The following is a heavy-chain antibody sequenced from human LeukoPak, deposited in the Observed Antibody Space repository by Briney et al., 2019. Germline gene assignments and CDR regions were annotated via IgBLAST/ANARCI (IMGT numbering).Heavy chain of an antibody. CDR2: IYSSVTT. Sequence: SETLSLTCTVSGGSISNYYWNWIRQPPGKGLEWIGLIYSSVTTNYNTSLKSRLSSSIDTSKNQFSLKLTSMTAADTAGHYCARVSASGSTRLFDYWGQGTLVTVSS. CDR3: ARVSASGSTRLFDY. CDR1: GGSISNYY. V-gene: IGHV4-59*01. J-gene: IGHJ4*02. D-gene: IGHD6-13*01.